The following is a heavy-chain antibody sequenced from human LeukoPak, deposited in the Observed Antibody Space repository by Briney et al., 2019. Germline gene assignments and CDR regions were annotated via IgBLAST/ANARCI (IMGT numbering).Heavy chain of an antibody. CDR2: ISGSGGST. CDR1: GFTFSSYA. D-gene: IGHD6-13*01. V-gene: IGHV3-23*01. CDR3: AKDVRYSSHYFDY. J-gene: IGHJ4*02. Sequence: GGSLRLPCAASGFTFSSYAMSWVRQAPGKGLEWVSAISGSGGSTYYADSVKGRFTISRDNSKNTLYLQMNSLRAEDTAVYYCAKDVRYSSHYFDYWGQGTLVTVSS.